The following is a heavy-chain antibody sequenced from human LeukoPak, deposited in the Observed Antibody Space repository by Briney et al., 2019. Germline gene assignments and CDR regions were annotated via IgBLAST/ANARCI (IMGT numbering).Heavy chain of an antibody. CDR2: ISSSSTI. V-gene: IGHV3-48*01. J-gene: IGHJ4*02. D-gene: IGHD1-26*01. CDR1: GFTFSSYS. CDR3: AREAIVGASSDY. Sequence: GGSLRLSCAASGFTFSSYSMNWVRQAPGKGLEWVSYISSSSTIYYADSVKGRFTISRDNAKNSLYLQMNSLRAEDTAVYYCAREAIVGASSDYWGQGTLVTVSS.